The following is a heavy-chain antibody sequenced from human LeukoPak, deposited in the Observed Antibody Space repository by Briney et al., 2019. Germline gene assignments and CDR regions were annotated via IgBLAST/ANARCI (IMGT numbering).Heavy chain of an antibody. D-gene: IGHD6-6*01. CDR3: ARAYSSSSVWFDP. Sequence: PSETLSLTCAVSGGSISSGGYSWSWIRQPPGKGLEWIGYIYHSGSTYYNPSLKSRVTISVDRSKNQFSLKLSSVTAADTAVYYCARAYSSSSVWFDPWGQGTLVTVSS. CDR1: GGSISSGGYS. CDR2: IYHSGST. J-gene: IGHJ5*02. V-gene: IGHV4-30-2*01.